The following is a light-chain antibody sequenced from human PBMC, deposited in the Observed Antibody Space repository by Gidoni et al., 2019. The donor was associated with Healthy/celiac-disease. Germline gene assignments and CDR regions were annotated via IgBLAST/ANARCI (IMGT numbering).Light chain of an antibody. CDR2: DAS. CDR3: QQRSNWPWT. CDR1: QSVSSY. J-gene: IGKJ1*01. Sequence: EIVLTQSPATLSLSPGERATLSCRASQSVSSYLAWYQQKPGQAPRRLIYDASNRATGITARFSGSGSGTDFTLTISILEPEDFAVYYCQQRSNWPWTFGQGTKVEIK. V-gene: IGKV3-11*01.